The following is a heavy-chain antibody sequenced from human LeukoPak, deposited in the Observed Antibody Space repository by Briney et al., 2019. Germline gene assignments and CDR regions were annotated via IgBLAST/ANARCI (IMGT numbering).Heavy chain of an antibody. D-gene: IGHD6-19*01. CDR1: GGSFSGYY. V-gene: IGHV4-34*01. CDR3: ARTFSSGWYPTGEHYYYGMDV. CDR2: INHSGST. Sequence: PSETLSLTCAVYGGSFSGYYWSWIRQPPGKGLEWIGEINHSGSTNYNPSLKSRVTISVDTSKNQFSLKLSSVAAADTAVYYCARTFSSGWYPTGEHYYYGMDVWGKGTTVTVSS. J-gene: IGHJ6*04.